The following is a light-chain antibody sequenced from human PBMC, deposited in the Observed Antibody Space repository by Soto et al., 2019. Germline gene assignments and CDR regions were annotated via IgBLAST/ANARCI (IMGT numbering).Light chain of an antibody. J-gene: IGLJ1*01. V-gene: IGLV1-47*02. CDR3: ATWDDSLSGHYV. Sequence: QSVLTQPPSASRTPGQRVTISCSGSSSNIGSNYVCWYQHLPGTAPKLLIYSNNQRPSGVPDRFSGSKSGTSASLAISGLRFEDEADHYCATWDDSLSGHYVFGTGTKLTVL. CDR1: SSNIGSNY. CDR2: SNN.